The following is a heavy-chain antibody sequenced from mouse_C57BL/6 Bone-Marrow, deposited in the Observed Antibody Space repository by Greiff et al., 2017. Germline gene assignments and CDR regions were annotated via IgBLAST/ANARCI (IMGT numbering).Heavy chain of an antibody. D-gene: IGHD2-4*01. CDR1: GFTFSDYG. CDR2: ISSGSSTI. Sequence: EVKLVESGGGLVKPGGSLKLSCAASGFTFSDYGMHWVRQAPEKGLEWVAYISSGSSTIYYADTVKGLFTISRDNAKNTLFLQMTSLRSEDTAMYYCARDYRGRFYWYFDVWGTGTTVTVSS. V-gene: IGHV5-17*01. J-gene: IGHJ1*03. CDR3: ARDYRGRFYWYFDV.